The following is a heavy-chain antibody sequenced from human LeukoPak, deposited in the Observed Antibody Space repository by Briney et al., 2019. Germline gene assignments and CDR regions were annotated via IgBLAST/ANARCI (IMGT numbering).Heavy chain of an antibody. J-gene: IGHJ5*02. CDR1: GGTFSSYA. CDR3: ARDVGCSSTSCYEGWFDP. D-gene: IGHD2-2*01. CDR2: IIPIFGTA. Sequence: SVKVSCKASGGTFSSYALSWVRQAPGPGLEWMGRIIPIFGTANYAQKFQGRVTITTDESTSTAYMELSSLRSEDTAVYYCARDVGCSSTSCYEGWFDPWGQGTLVTVSS. V-gene: IGHV1-69*05.